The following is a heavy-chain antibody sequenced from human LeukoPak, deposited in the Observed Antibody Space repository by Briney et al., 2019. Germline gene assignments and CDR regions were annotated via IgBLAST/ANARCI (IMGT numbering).Heavy chain of an antibody. V-gene: IGHV4-39*07. Sequence: PSETLSLTCTVSGGSISSITDYWGWIRQPPGKGLEWIVSMSYSGHTYYNPSLKSRVTTSIDTSKNQLSLNLKSVTAADTAVYYCARDRDVDDFDSWGHGTLVTVSS. J-gene: IGHJ4*01. CDR1: GGSISSITDY. CDR3: ARDRDVDDFDS. D-gene: IGHD2-15*01. CDR2: MSYSGHT.